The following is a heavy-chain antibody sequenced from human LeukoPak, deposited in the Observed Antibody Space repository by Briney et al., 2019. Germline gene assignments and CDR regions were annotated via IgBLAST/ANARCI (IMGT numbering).Heavy chain of an antibody. CDR2: ISPHNGNT. Sequence: GASVKVSCKASGYTFTSYGISWVRQAPGQGLEWMGWISPHNGNTNYARKFHGRVTLTTDTYTSTVYMELRSLTSDDTAVFYCVRDQSPGLFDYWGQGTLVSVSS. V-gene: IGHV1-18*01. CDR3: VRDQSPGLFDY. CDR1: GYTFTSYG. J-gene: IGHJ4*02.